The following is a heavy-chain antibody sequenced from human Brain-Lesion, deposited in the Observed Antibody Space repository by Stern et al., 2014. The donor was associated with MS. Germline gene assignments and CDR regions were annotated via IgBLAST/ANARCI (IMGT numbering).Heavy chain of an antibody. CDR3: AGEEDIRYCSGGSCTGNWFDP. D-gene: IGHD2-15*01. Sequence: VQLVESGPGLVKPSETLSLTCTVAGGSVSSTSYAWAWIRQPPGKGLGWIGTIYYSGNTYYSPSLKSRLTLSLDPSKNQFSLQLRSVTAADTAVYYCAGEEDIRYCSGGSCTGNWFDPWGQGTLVTVSS. CDR1: GGSVSSTSYA. CDR2: IYYSGNT. V-gene: IGHV4-39*01. J-gene: IGHJ5*02.